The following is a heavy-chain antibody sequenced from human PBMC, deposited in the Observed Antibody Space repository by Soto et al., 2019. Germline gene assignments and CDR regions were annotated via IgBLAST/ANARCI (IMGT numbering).Heavy chain of an antibody. CDR2: ISYDGGNK. Sequence: QVQLVESGGGVVQPGRSLRLSCAASGFTFSSYAMHWVRQAPGKGLEWVAVISYDGGNKYYADSVKGRFTISRDNSKNTLYLQMNSLRAEDTAVYYCARGRIAAAGWGFDPWGQGTLVTVSS. D-gene: IGHD6-13*01. V-gene: IGHV3-30-3*01. CDR3: ARGRIAAAGWGFDP. CDR1: GFTFSSYA. J-gene: IGHJ5*02.